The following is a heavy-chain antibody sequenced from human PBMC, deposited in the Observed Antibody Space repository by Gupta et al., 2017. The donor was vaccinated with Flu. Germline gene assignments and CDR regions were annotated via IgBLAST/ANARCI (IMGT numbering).Heavy chain of an antibody. Sequence: QVHLQQWGAGLLKPSETLSLTCAGYGGSFSGYWWSWIRQPPGKGLEWIGEIDHSGSTNYNPSLKSRVTISLDTSKNQFSLKLNSVTAADRAVYYCARGRRGMDVWGLGTTVTVSS. CDR3: ARGRRGMDV. V-gene: IGHV4-34*01. CDR2: IDHSGST. J-gene: IGHJ6*02. CDR1: GGSFSGYW.